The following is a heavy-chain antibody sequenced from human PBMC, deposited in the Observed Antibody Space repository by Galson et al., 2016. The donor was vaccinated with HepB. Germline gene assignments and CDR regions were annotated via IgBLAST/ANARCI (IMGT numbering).Heavy chain of an antibody. CDR2: IGLSGSIT. D-gene: IGHD6-19*01. Sequence: SLRLSCAASGFAFSSYAVNWVRQAPGKRLEWTASIGLSGSITHYSDSVKGRFTTSRDNSKNTAYLEMNSLRADDTAIYYCAKPHTSGWLTSFDHWGQGNLVTVSS. CDR3: AKPHTSGWLTSFDH. V-gene: IGHV3-23*01. CDR1: GFAFSSYA. J-gene: IGHJ4*02.